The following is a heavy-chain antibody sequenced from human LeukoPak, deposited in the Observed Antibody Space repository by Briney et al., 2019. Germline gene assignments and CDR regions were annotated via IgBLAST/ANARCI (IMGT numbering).Heavy chain of an antibody. CDR2: IIPIFGTA. CDR3: ARSMDIVVVPAAMSNWFDP. Sequence: GASVKVSCKASGYTFTSYGISWVRQAHGQGLEWMGGIIPIFGTANYAQKFQGRVTITTDESTSTAYMELSSLRSEDTAVYYCARSMDIVVVPAAMSNWFDPWGQGTLVTVSS. J-gene: IGHJ5*02. CDR1: GYTFTSYG. D-gene: IGHD2-2*03. V-gene: IGHV1-69*05.